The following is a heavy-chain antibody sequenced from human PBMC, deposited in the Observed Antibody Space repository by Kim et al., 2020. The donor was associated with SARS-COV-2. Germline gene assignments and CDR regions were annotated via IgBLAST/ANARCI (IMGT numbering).Heavy chain of an antibody. D-gene: IGHD1-26*01. CDR2: ISWNSGSI. J-gene: IGHJ4*02. V-gene: IGHV3-9*01. Sequence: GGSLRLSCAASGFTFDDYAMHWVRQAPGKGLEWVSGISWNSGSIGYADSVKGRFTISRDNAKNSLYLQMNSLRAEDTALYYCAKVGSYLDYWGQGTLVTV. CDR1: GFTFDDYA. CDR3: AKVGSYLDY.